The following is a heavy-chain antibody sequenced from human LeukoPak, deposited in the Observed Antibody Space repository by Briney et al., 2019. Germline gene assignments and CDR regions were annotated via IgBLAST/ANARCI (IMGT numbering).Heavy chain of an antibody. CDR2: IYYSGST. CDR3: ARDQGLRFFDY. Sequence: SETLSLTCTVSGGSISSGDYYWSWIRQPPGKGLEWIGYIYYSGSTYYNPSLKSRVTISVDTSKNQFSLKLSSVTAADTAVYYCARDQGLRFFDYWGQGTLVTVSS. J-gene: IGHJ4*02. V-gene: IGHV4-30-4*01. CDR1: GGSISSGDYY. D-gene: IGHD5-12*01.